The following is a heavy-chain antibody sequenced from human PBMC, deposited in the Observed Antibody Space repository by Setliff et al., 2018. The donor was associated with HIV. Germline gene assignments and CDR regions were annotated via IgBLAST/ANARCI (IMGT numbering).Heavy chain of an antibody. Sequence: GGSLRLSCAASGFTFNNHAIHWVRQAPGKGLEWVAVISSDGSRKEFVDSVNIAYMQLSRLRSDDTAVYYCARAPTLFGVEYYYYFGMDVWGQGTTVTVSS. CDR3: YYFGMDV. J-gene: IGHJ6*02. CDR2: ISSDGSRK. CDR1: GFTFNNHA. D-gene: IGHD3-3*01. V-gene: IGHV3-30*04.